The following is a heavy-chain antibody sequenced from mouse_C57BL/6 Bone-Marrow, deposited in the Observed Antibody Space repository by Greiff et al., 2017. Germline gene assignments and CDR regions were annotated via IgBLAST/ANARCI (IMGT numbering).Heavy chain of an antibody. D-gene: IGHD1-1*01. CDR3: ARGDYYGSSWYFDV. J-gene: IGHJ1*03. V-gene: IGHV1-69*01. Sequence: QFQLPPPFSSLVMPGASVKLSCKASGYTFTSYWMHWVKQRPGQGLEWIGEIDPSDSYTNYNQKFKGKSTFTVDKSSSTAYMQLSSLTSEDSAVYYYARGDYYGSSWYFDVWGTGTTVTVSS. CDR2: IDPSDSYT. CDR1: GYTFTSYW.